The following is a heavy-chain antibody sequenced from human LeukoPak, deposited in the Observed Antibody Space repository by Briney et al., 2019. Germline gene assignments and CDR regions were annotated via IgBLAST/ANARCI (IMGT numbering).Heavy chain of an antibody. D-gene: IGHD3-10*01. CDR3: ARGPMVRGVNGAFDI. Sequence: SETLSLTCTVSGVSISSSNSYWGWIRQPPGRGLEWIGSIYYSGSTYYNPSLKSRVTISVDTSKNQFSLKLSSVTAADTAVYYCARGPMVRGVNGAFDIWGQGTMVTVSS. J-gene: IGHJ3*02. CDR2: IYYSGST. CDR1: GVSISSSNSY. V-gene: IGHV4-39*01.